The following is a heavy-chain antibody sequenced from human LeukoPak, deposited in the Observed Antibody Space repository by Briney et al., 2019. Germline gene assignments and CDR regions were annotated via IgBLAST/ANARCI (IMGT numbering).Heavy chain of an antibody. CDR2: IYSGGST. CDR1: GFTVSSNY. CDR3: AKDEGYGSGLFDY. V-gene: IGHV3-53*01. Sequence: GGSLRLSCAASGFTVSSNYMSWVRQAPGKGLEWVSVIYSGGSTYYTDSVKGRFTISRDNSKNTLYLQMNSLRAEDTAVYYCAKDEGYGSGLFDYWGQGILVTVSS. J-gene: IGHJ4*02. D-gene: IGHD3-10*01.